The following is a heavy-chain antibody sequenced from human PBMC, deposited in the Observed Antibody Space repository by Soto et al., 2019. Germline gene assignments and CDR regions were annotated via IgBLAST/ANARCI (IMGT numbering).Heavy chain of an antibody. D-gene: IGHD3-22*01. CDR3: ASGYYDSSGYYSPGYFDL. CDR2: IYSGGST. J-gene: IGHJ2*01. V-gene: IGHV3-53*01. CDR1: GFTVSSNY. Sequence: GGSLRLCCAASGFTVSSNYMSWVRQAPGKGLECVSVIYSGGSTYYADSVKGRFTISRDNSKNTLYLQMNSLRAEDTAVYYCASGYYDSSGYYSPGYFDLWGRGTLVTVSS.